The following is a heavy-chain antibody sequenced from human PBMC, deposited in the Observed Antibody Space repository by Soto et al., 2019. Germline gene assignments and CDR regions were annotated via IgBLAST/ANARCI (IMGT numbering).Heavy chain of an antibody. V-gene: IGHV3-23*01. CDR2: IGTSAST. CDR1: GFTFSSYS. J-gene: IGHJ1*01. Sequence: LRLSCAASGFTFSSYSMSWVRQAPGKGLEWVSTIGTSASTYYGDSVRGRFTISRDNSRNTLYLQMNSLRAEDTAVYYCADLSKYCTSSNCDWGQGTLVTVSS. D-gene: IGHD2-2*01. CDR3: ADLSKYCTSSNCD.